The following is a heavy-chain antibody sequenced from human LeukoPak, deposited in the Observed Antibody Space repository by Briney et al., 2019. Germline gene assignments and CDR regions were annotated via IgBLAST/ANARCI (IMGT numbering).Heavy chain of an antibody. J-gene: IGHJ6*03. CDR3: AKSVIPNAYQGTYYMDV. D-gene: IGHD3-16*01. CDR2: IRHDESKT. Sequence: PGGSLRLSCAASGFTFSSYGMHWVRQAPGEGLEWVALIRHDESKTFYADSVKGRFTISRDNSKSTLYLQMSSLRAEDTALYYCAKSVIPNAYQGTYYMDVWGKGTTVAVSS. CDR1: GFTFSSYG. V-gene: IGHV3-30*02.